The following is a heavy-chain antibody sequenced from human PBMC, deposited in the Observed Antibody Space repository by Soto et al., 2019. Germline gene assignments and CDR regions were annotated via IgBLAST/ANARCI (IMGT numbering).Heavy chain of an antibody. V-gene: IGHV4-59*01. D-gene: IGHD3-10*01. Sequence: QVQLQESGPGLVKPSETLSLTCTVSGGSFSTYYWNWIRQPPGKGLEWIGYIYDSGSTNYNPSVKSRVAISVETCKNQFSPKMSSVTAADTDVYYCARDAYYYGSGSSYYYGMDVWGQGTTVTVSS. CDR1: GGSFSTYY. J-gene: IGHJ6*02. CDR3: ARDAYYYGSGSSYYYGMDV. CDR2: IYDSGST.